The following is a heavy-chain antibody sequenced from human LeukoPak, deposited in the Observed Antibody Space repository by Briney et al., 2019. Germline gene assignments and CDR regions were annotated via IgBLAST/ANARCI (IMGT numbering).Heavy chain of an antibody. CDR2: IYHSGTT. CDR1: NGSIRTYY. Sequence: SETLSLTCTFSNGSIRTYYWSWIRQPIGKGLEWIGHIYHSGTTIYNPTLKSRVTMSVDTSKNQFSLHLTSVTAADTAVYFCAIDSSGSGWYVLWGRGTLVTVSS. J-gene: IGHJ2*01. V-gene: IGHV4-59*01. D-gene: IGHD6-19*01. CDR3: AIDSSGSGWYVL.